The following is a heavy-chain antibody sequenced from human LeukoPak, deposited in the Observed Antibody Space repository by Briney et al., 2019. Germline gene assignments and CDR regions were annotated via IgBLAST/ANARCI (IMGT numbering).Heavy chain of an antibody. V-gene: IGHV4-39*01. D-gene: IGHD2-15*01. Sequence: KPSETLSLTCTVSGGSISSSSYYWGWIRQPPGKGLEWIGSIYYSGRTYYNPSLKSRITISVDTSKNQFSLKLSSVTAADTAVYYCARGDCSGGSCYLFDYWGQGALVTVSS. J-gene: IGHJ4*02. CDR1: GGSISSSSYY. CDR2: IYYSGRT. CDR3: ARGDCSGGSCYLFDY.